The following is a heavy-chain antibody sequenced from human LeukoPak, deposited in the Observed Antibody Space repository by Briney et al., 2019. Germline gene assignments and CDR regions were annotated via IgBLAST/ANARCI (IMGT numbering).Heavy chain of an antibody. Sequence: ASVKVSCKASGYTFTSYGISWVRQAPGQGLEWMGWISAYNGNTNYAQKLQGRVTMTTDTSTSTAYMELRSLGSDDTAVYYCARAYYYGSGRVLAFDIWGQGTMVTVSS. CDR2: ISAYNGNT. CDR1: GYTFTSYG. D-gene: IGHD3-10*01. J-gene: IGHJ3*02. V-gene: IGHV1-18*01. CDR3: ARAYYYGSGRVLAFDI.